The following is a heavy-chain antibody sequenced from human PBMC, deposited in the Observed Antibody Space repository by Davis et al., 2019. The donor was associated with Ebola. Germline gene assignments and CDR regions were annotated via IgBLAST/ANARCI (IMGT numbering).Heavy chain of an antibody. CDR2: IYYSGST. V-gene: IGHV4-61*01. D-gene: IGHD3-10*01. CDR3: ARDVGLLWFGESFPLDV. J-gene: IGHJ6*04. Sequence: MPSETLSLTCTVSGGSISSSSYYWSWIRQPPGKGLEWIGYIYYSGSTNYNPSLKSRVTISVGTSKNQFSLKLSSVTAADTAVYYCARDVGLLWFGESFPLDVWGKGTTVTVSS. CDR1: GGSISSSSYY.